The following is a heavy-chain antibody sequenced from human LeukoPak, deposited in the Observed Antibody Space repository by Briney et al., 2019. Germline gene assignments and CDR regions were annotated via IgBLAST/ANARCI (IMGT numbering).Heavy chain of an antibody. Sequence: SETLSLTCTVSGGSISSSSYYWGWIRQPPGKGLEWIGSIYYSGSTYYNPSLKSRVTISVDTSKNQFSLKLSSVTAADTAVYYCAREGGQQLVYFDYWGQGTLVTVSS. CDR2: IYYSGST. D-gene: IGHD6-13*01. CDR3: AREGGQQLVYFDY. J-gene: IGHJ4*02. V-gene: IGHV4-39*07. CDR1: GGSISSSSYY.